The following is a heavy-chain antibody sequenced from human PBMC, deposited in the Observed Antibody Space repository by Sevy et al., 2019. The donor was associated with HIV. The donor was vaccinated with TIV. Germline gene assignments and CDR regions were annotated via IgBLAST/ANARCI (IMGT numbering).Heavy chain of an antibody. CDR2: FDPEDGEA. D-gene: IGHD6-6*01. V-gene: IGHV1-24*01. CDR3: ATGFYSSSSITFDY. CDR1: GYTLNELS. Sequence: ASVKVSCKVSGYTLNELSMHWVRQAPGKGLEWMGGFDPEDGEATYAKKFQGRVTMTEDTSRDTAYMELSSRRSEDTAVYYRATGFYSSSSITFDYWGQGTLVTVSS. J-gene: IGHJ4*02.